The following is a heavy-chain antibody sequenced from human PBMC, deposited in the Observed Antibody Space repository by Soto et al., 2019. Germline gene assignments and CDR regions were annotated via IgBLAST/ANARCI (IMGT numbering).Heavy chain of an antibody. Sequence: GGSLRLSCAASGFTSSSYSMNWVRQAPGKGLEWVSSISSSSSYIYYADSVKGRFTISRDNAKNSLYLQMNSLRAEDTAVYYCARDSNTRLMYSGSYYYFDYWGHGTLVTVSS. CDR1: GFTSSSYS. CDR3: ARDSNTRLMYSGSYYYFDY. D-gene: IGHD1-26*01. V-gene: IGHV3-21*01. J-gene: IGHJ4*01. CDR2: ISSSSSYI.